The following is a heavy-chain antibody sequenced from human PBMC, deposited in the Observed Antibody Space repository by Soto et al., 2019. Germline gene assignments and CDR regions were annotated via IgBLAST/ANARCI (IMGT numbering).Heavy chain of an antibody. CDR3: AREDYGSGSFDY. CDR1: EFTFSSYG. J-gene: IGHJ4*02. CDR2: IWYDGSNK. D-gene: IGHD3-10*01. Sequence: QVQLVESGGGVVQPGRSLRLSCAASEFTFSSYGMHWVRQAPGKGLEWVAVIWYDGSNKYYADSVKGRFTISRDNSKNTLYLQMTSLRAADTAVYYCAREDYGSGSFDYWGQGTLVTVSS. V-gene: IGHV3-33*01.